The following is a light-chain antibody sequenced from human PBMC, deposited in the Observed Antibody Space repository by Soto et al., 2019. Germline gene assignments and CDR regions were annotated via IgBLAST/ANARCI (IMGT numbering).Light chain of an antibody. CDR2: DVS. Sequence: AIQLTQSPSSLSASVGDRVTITCRASQDIGGALAWYQQKPGKAPKMLIYDVSTLESGVPLRFSGSSSGTDFTLTISSLQPVDFATYYCQQFNSYPITFGQGTRLEIK. CDR1: QDIGGA. J-gene: IGKJ5*01. CDR3: QQFNSYPIT. V-gene: IGKV1-13*02.